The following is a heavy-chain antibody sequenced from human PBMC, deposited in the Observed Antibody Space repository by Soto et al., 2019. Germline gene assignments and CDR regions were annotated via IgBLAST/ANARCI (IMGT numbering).Heavy chain of an antibody. J-gene: IGHJ4*02. V-gene: IGHV4-59*12. Sequence: SETLSLTCTVSGGSMISYYWSWIRQHPGKGLDLIGFIYYCGSTYYNPSLNSRVTISVDTSKTQFSLTLSSVTAADTAVYYCAREPLTWGQGTLVTVSS. CDR3: AREPLT. CDR1: GGSMISYY. CDR2: IYYCGST.